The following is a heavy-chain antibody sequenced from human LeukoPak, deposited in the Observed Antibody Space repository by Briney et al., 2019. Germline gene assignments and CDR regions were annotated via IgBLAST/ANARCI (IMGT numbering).Heavy chain of an antibody. Sequence: PVKVSCKASGYTFTSYGISWVRQAPGQGLEWMGWISAYNGNTNYAQKLQGRVTMTTDTSTSTAYMELRSLRSDDTAVYYCARDDVGYCSGGSCPAWFDPWGQGTLATVSS. D-gene: IGHD2-15*01. V-gene: IGHV1-18*01. J-gene: IGHJ5*02. CDR3: ARDDVGYCSGGSCPAWFDP. CDR1: GYTFTSYG. CDR2: ISAYNGNT.